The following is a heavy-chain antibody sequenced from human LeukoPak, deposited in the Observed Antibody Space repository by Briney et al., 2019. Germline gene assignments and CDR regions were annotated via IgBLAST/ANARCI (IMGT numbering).Heavy chain of an antibody. J-gene: IGHJ3*01. CDR3: ARVHGGRELDAFDF. Sequence: PGGSLRLSCAASGFTFSNYAMSWVRQAPGKGLEWVSAICSSCGNTYYADSVKGRFTISRDNSKDTLYLQMNSLRVEDTAVYYCARVHGGRELDAFDFWGQGTMLTVSS. D-gene: IGHD1-7*01. V-gene: IGHV3-23*01. CDR2: ICSSCGNT. CDR1: GFTFSNYA.